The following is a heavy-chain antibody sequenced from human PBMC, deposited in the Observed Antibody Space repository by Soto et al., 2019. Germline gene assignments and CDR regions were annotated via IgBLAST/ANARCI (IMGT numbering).Heavy chain of an antibody. V-gene: IGHV3-21*01. D-gene: IGHD3-9*01. J-gene: IGHJ3*02. CDR3: ARVLGITITARPDRAFDI. Sequence: LSLTCGASGFTFISYSMNWVREAPEKGLEWVSSISSSSSYIYYADSVKGRFTISRDNAKNSLYLQMNSLRAEDTAVYYCARVLGITITARPDRAFDIWGKGTMVTVSS. CDR1: GFTFISYS. CDR2: ISSSSSYI.